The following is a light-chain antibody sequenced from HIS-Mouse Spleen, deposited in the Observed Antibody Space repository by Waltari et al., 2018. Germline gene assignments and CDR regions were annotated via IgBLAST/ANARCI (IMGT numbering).Light chain of an antibody. V-gene: IGLV3-1*01. CDR1: KLGDKY. CDR2: QDS. J-gene: IGLJ2*01. Sequence: SYELTQPPSVSVSPGQTASITCSGDKLGDKYACWYQQKPGQSPVVFIYQDSTRPSGIPERFSGSNSGNTPTLTISGTQAMDEADYYCQAWDSSTVVFGGGTKLTVL. CDR3: QAWDSSTVV.